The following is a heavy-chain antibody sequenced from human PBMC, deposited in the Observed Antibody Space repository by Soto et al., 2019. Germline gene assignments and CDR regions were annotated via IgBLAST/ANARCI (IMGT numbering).Heavy chain of an antibody. CDR3: ARGRSSTAMAYYYYYGMDV. CDR2: IIPIFGTA. CDR1: GGTFSSYA. Sequence: ASVKVSCKASGGTFSSYAISWVRQAPGQGLEWMGGIIPIFGTANYAQKFQGRVTITADESTSTAYMELSSLRSEDTAVYYCARGRSSTAMAYYYYYGMDVWGQGTTVTVSS. D-gene: IGHD5-18*01. V-gene: IGHV1-69*13. J-gene: IGHJ6*02.